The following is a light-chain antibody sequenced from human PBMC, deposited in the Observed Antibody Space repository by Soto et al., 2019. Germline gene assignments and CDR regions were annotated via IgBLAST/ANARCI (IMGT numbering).Light chain of an antibody. Sequence: DIQMTQSPSTLSASVGDRVTITCRASQTISNWLAWYQQKPGKAPKLLIYQASNLESGVPSRFSGSGSGTEFTLTINNLQPDDFATYYCQQYNDYSYTFGQGTKLEI. CDR1: QTISNW. CDR2: QAS. J-gene: IGKJ2*01. V-gene: IGKV1-5*03. CDR3: QQYNDYSYT.